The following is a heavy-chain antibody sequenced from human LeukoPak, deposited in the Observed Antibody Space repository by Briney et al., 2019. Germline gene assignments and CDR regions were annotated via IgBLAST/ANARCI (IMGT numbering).Heavy chain of an antibody. CDR1: GFTFSSYG. Sequence: GGSLRLSCAASGFTFSSYGMLWVRQAPGKGLEGVAYIRYDESKKEYTDSVKGRFTISRDNSKNTLYLHMNTLRAEDTAVYYCTQPIPGVAAAGDYWGQGTLVTLSS. J-gene: IGHJ4*02. V-gene: IGHV3-30*02. CDR2: IRYDESKK. CDR3: TQPIPGVAAAGDY. D-gene: IGHD6-13*01.